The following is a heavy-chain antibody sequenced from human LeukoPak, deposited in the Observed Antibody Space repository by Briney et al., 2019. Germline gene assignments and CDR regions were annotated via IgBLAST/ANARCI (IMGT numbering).Heavy chain of an antibody. CDR1: GGSVTKYY. J-gene: IGHJ5*01. Sequence: PSETLSLTCTVSGGSVTKYYWHWIRQAPGKGLEWIGFIFHTGITNYNPSLKSRVTISVDTSKSQFSLKLTSVTAADTAVYFCARDLFPINWFESCGQGTLVTVSS. V-gene: IGHV4-59*02. D-gene: IGHD2-2*02. CDR2: IFHTGIT. CDR3: ARDLFPINWFES.